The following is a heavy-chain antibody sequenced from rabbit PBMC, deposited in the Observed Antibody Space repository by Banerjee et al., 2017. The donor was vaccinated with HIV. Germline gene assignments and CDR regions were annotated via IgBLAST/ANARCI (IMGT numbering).Heavy chain of an antibody. CDR3: ARDLAGAIGWNFNL. CDR2: INTSSGNT. J-gene: IGHJ4*01. D-gene: IGHD4-1*01. V-gene: IGHV1S40*01. Sequence: QSLEESGGDLVQPEGSLTLTCKASGFTLSSYWMWWVRQAPGKGLEWIACINTSSGNTVYASWAKGRFTISKTSSTTVTLQMTSLTAADTATYFCARDLAGAIGWNFNLWGPGTLVTVS. CDR1: GFTLSSYW.